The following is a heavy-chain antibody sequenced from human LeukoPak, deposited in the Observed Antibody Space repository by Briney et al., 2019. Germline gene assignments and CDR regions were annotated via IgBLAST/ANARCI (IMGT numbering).Heavy chain of an antibody. V-gene: IGHV3-30*02. Sequence: PGGSLRLSCAASGFTFSSYGMHWVRQAPGKGLEWVAFIRYDGSNKYYADSVKGRFTISRDNSKNTLYLQMNSLRAEDTAVYYCAKALNLLWFGEGLDNWYDPWGQGTLVTVSS. CDR3: AKALNLLWFGEGLDNWYDP. J-gene: IGHJ5*02. D-gene: IGHD3-10*01. CDR1: GFTFSSYG. CDR2: IRYDGSNK.